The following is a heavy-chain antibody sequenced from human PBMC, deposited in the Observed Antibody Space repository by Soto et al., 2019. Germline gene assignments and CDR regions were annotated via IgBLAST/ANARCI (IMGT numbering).Heavy chain of an antibody. CDR1: AGSISSYY. Sequence: PSETLSLTCTASAGSISSYYWSWIRQPPGKGLECLGYIYYSGSTNYNPSLKRRVTISVDTSKNRCSLKLSSVTAADTAVYYCARGSGYYSNWFDPWGQGSLVTVSS. CDR2: IYYSGST. V-gene: IGHV4-59*01. J-gene: IGHJ5*02. D-gene: IGHD3-22*01. CDR3: ARGSGYYSNWFDP.